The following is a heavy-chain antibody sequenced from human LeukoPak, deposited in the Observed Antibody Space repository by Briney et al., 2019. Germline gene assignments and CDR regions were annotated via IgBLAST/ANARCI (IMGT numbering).Heavy chain of an antibody. Sequence: GGSLRLSCVASGLTFTKAWMNWVRQAPGKGLEWVGRIKSKTDGGTTDYAAPVKGRFTISRDDSKNTLYLHMNSLKTEDTAVYYCTTAEADYDYWGQGTLVIVSS. D-gene: IGHD3-16*01. CDR3: TTAEADYDY. CDR2: IKSKTDGGTT. J-gene: IGHJ4*02. V-gene: IGHV3-15*07. CDR1: GLTFTKAW.